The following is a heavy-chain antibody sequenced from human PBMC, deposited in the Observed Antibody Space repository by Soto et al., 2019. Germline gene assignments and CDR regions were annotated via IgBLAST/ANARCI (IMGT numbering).Heavy chain of an antibody. Sequence: ESGGGLVQSGGSLRLSCAASRFTFSNYAMTWVRQAPGKGLEWVSVVSDGGDSTYYAASVRGRFTISRDNSKDTLYLQMNSLRAEDTAVYYCAKVVIYGDHRAGAFDIWGRGTMVTVSS. CDR2: VSDGGDST. CDR1: RFTFSNYA. D-gene: IGHD4-17*01. V-gene: IGHV3-23*01. CDR3: AKVVIYGDHRAGAFDI. J-gene: IGHJ3*02.